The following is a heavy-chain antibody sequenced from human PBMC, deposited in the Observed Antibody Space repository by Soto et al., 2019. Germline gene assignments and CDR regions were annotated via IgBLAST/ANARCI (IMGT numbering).Heavy chain of an antibody. CDR1: GFTFSSYW. J-gene: IGHJ4*02. CDR3: ARSQGWTKTWYYFDY. CDR2: IKQDGSEK. Sequence: EVQLVESGGGLVQPGGSLRLSCAASGFTFSSYWMSWVRQAPGKGLEWVANIKQDGSEKYYVDSVKGRFTISRDNAKNSLYLQMNSLRAEDTDVYYCARSQGWTKTWYYFDYCGQGNLVTVSS. V-gene: IGHV3-7*01.